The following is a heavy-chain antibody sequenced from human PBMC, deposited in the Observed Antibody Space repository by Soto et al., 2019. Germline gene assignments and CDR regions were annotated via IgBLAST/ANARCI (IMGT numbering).Heavy chain of an antibody. V-gene: IGHV1-18*01. J-gene: IGHJ5*02. D-gene: IGHD6-6*01. CDR3: ARDLIAVRPGWFDP. CDR1: GYSFTTYG. Sequence: QVQLVQSGAEVKKPGASVKVSCRASGYSFTTYGINWVRQAPGLGLEWMGWISAYNGNTNYAQKRQGRVTMTTDTSTSTAYMELRSLRSDDTAVYYCARDLIAVRPGWFDPWGQGTLVTVSS. CDR2: ISAYNGNT.